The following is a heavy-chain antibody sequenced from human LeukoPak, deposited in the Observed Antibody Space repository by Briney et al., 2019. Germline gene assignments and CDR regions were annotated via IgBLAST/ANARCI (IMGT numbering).Heavy chain of an antibody. Sequence: PGRSLRLSCAASGFTFDDYAMHWVRQAPGKGLEWVSGISWNSGSIGYADSVKGRFTISRDNAKNSLYLQMNSLRAEDTAVYYCARDGGITLVRGVIMGDYYYYYMDVWGRGTTVTVSS. D-gene: IGHD3-10*01. CDR2: ISWNSGSI. V-gene: IGHV3-9*01. CDR3: ARDGGITLVRGVIMGDYYYYYMDV. CDR1: GFTFDDYA. J-gene: IGHJ6*03.